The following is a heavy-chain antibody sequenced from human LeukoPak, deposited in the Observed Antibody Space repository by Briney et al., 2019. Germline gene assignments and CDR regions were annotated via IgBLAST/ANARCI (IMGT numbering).Heavy chain of an antibody. D-gene: IGHD6-13*01. V-gene: IGHV3-30*03. Sequence: GGSLRLSCAATGFTFSRYDMHWVPQAPGKGLEWVAVISYDGSNTYYADSVKGRFTISRDNSKNTLYLQMNSLRAGDTAVYYCARSLMEQVVGGGLDYWGQGTQVTVSS. CDR2: ISYDGSNT. CDR1: GFTFSRYD. J-gene: IGHJ4*02. CDR3: ARSLMEQVVGGGLDY.